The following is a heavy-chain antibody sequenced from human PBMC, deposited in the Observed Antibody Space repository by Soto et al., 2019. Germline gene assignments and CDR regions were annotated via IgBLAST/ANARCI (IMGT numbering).Heavy chain of an antibody. CDR2: ISPGSRYP. D-gene: IGHD2-15*01. CDR3: VRGGGGGLFDP. V-gene: IGHV3-11*06. J-gene: IGHJ5*02. CDR1: GFTFSDYY. Sequence: VGSLRLSCASSGFTFSDYYMSWIRQAPGKGLEWLSYISPGSRYPAYADSVKGRFTISGDNARRSLSLQMNSLTVDDTAIYYCVRGGGGGLFDPWGQGSMVTVSS.